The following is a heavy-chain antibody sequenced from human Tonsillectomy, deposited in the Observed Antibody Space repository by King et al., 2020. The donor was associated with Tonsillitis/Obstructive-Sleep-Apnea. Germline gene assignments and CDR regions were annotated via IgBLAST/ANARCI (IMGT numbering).Heavy chain of an antibody. J-gene: IGHJ3*02. V-gene: IGHV3-23*04. CDR1: GFTFNNYA. CDR2: SSGGGGST. D-gene: IGHD5-18*01. Sequence: VQLVESGGGLVQPGGSLRVSCVASGFTFNNYAMNWVRQAPGKGLEWVSTSSGGGGSTNYADSVKGRFTISRDNSKNTLYLQMNSLRAEDTAVYYCAKGVVTALVSAFHIWGQGTMVTVSS. CDR3: AKGVVTALVSAFHI.